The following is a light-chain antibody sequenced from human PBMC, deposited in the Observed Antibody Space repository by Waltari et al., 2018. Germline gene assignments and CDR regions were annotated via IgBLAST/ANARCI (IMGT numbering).Light chain of an antibody. Sequence: EIVMTKSPATLSVSPGERATLSCRASQSVGSNLAWYQQKPGQAPRLLIYGASTRATGIPARFSGSGSRTEFTLTIYSLQSEDFAIYYCQQYDNWPPLTFGGGTKVEIK. CDR1: QSVGSN. J-gene: IGKJ4*01. CDR2: GAS. CDR3: QQYDNWPPLT. V-gene: IGKV3-15*01.